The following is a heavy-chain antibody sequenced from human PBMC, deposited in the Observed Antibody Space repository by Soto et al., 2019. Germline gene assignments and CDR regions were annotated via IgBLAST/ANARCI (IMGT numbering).Heavy chain of an antibody. CDR1: SLKTTEVG. D-gene: IGHD2-2*01. CDR2: IYWYDDK. Sequence: SLKTTEVGVGWIRQPTGKALEWLALIYWYDDKRYSPSLKSRLTITKDTSKNQVGLTMTNMDPVETATYYCAHSGLYCSSTMKLCPVIAEGAFDIWGQGTMVTVSS. J-gene: IGHJ3*02. V-gene: IGHV2-5*01. CDR3: AHSGLYCSSTMKLCPVIAEGAFDI.